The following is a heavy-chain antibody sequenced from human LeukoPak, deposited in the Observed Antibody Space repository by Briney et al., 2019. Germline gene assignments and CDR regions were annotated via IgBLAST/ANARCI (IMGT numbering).Heavy chain of an antibody. V-gene: IGHV4-34*01. CDR3: ARGQVLDY. CDR2: INHSGST. J-gene: IGHJ4*02. Sequence: SETLSLTCAVYGGSFSGYYWSWIRQPPGKGLEWIGEINHSGSTNYNPSLKSRVTISVDTSKNQFSLKLSSVTAADTAVYYCARGQVLDYWGQGTLVTVSS. CDR1: GGSFSGYY.